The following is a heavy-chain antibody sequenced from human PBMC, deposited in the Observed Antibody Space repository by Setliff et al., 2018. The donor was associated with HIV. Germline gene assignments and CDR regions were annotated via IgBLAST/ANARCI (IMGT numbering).Heavy chain of an antibody. CDR2: IYYSGST. CDR1: DDSISRSSYY. Sequence: SETLSLTCTVTDDSISRSSYYWAWIRQSPGKGLEWIGSIYYSGSTYYNPSLKSRVTISVVTSKKQFSLKLRSVTAADTAVYYCARLLPGDYYGSGSYFDYWGQGTLVTVSS. CDR3: ARLLPGDYYGSGSYFDY. V-gene: IGHV4-39*07. J-gene: IGHJ4*02. D-gene: IGHD3-10*01.